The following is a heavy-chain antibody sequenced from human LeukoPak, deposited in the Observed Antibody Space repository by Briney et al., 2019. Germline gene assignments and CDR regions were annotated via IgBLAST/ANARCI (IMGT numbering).Heavy chain of an antibody. D-gene: IGHD6-19*01. J-gene: IGHJ4*02. CDR1: GFTFSSYG. V-gene: IGHV3-23*01. CDR2: ISGSGGST. CDR3: AKGDRIAVAATGFDY. Sequence: PGGSLRLSCAASGFTFSSYGMSWVRQAPGKGLEWVSAISGSGGSTYYADSVKGRFTISRDNSKNTLYLQMNSLRAEDTAVYYCAKGDRIAVAATGFDYWGQGTLVTVSS.